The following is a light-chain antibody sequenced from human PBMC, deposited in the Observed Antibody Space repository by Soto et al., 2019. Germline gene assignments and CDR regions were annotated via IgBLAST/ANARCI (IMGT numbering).Light chain of an antibody. V-gene: IGKV4-1*01. CDR3: QQYYSTPRT. CDR1: QSVLYSSNNKNY. J-gene: IGKJ1*01. CDR2: WAS. Sequence: DIVMTQSPDSLAVSLGERATINCKSSQSVLYSSNNKNYLAWYQQKPGQPPKLLIYWASTRESGVPDRFSGSGCGTDFTLAISSLQAEDVAVYYCQQYYSTPRTFGQGTKVEI.